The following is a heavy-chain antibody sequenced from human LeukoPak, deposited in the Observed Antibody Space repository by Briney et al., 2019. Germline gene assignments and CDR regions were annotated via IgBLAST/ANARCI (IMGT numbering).Heavy chain of an antibody. D-gene: IGHD1-14*01. V-gene: IGHV3-30*18. CDR1: GFTFSSYG. Sequence: GGSLILSCAASGFTFSSYGMHWVRQAPGKGLEWVAVISYDGSNKYYADSVKGRFTISRDNSKNTLYLQMNSLRAEDTAVYYCAKDRSAHRPNRYYFDYWGQGTLVTVSS. CDR2: ISYDGSNK. J-gene: IGHJ4*02. CDR3: AKDRSAHRPNRYYFDY.